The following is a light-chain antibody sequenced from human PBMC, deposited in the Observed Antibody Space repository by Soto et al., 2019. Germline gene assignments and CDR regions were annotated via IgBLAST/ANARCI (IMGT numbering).Light chain of an antibody. CDR3: QQRSDWPPLFT. CDR1: QSVSSY. J-gene: IGKJ3*01. Sequence: EIVLTQSPATLSLSPGERATLSCRASQSVSSYLAWYQQKPCQAPSLLIYDASNRATGIPARFSGSGSGTDFTLTISSLEPEDFAVYYCQQRSDWPPLFTFGPRTKVDI. CDR2: DAS. V-gene: IGKV3-11*01.